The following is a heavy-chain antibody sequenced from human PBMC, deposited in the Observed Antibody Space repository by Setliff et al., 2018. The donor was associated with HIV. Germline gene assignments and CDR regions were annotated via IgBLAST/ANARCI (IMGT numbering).Heavy chain of an antibody. J-gene: IGHJ6*02. CDR3: ARGRGSSSGYYYYGMDV. CDR2: IYNTGST. CDR1: GGSISTSNW. V-gene: IGHV4-28*01. Sequence: TSETLSLTCTVSGGSISTSNWWGWIRQTPGKGLEWIGYIYNTGSTYHSPSLESRVTISIDTSKNQFSLKLSSVTAADTAVYYCARGRGSSSGYYYYGMDVWGQGTTVTVSS. D-gene: IGHD6-6*01.